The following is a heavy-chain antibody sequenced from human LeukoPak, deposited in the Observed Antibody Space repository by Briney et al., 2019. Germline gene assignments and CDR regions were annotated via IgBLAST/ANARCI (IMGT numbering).Heavy chain of an antibody. CDR3: ASAGSNWSFYYYCGNDV. J-gene: IGHJ6*02. Sequence: PGRSLRLSCAASRFSFSTYGMHLVRQAPGKGLEWVAVIWYDGSHKYQADSGKGRFTISRDNSKNTLYLQMNSLRAEDTAVYYCASAGSNWSFYYYCGNDVWGQGTTVTVSS. V-gene: IGHV3-33*01. CDR1: RFSFSTYG. CDR2: IWYDGSHK. D-gene: IGHD6-13*01.